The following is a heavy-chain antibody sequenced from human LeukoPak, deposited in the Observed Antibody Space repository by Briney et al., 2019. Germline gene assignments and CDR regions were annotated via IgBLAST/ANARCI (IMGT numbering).Heavy chain of an antibody. V-gene: IGHV3-23*01. D-gene: IGHD4-11*01. J-gene: IGHJ4*02. Sequence: GGSLRLSCAASGFTFSSYAMSWVRQAPGKGLEWVSANSGSGGSTYYADSVKGRFTISRDNSKSALYLQMGSLRPEDTAMYYCVRDFSNYVAFFDSWGQGVLVTVSS. CDR3: VRDFSNYVAFFDS. CDR1: GFTFSSYA. CDR2: NSGSGGST.